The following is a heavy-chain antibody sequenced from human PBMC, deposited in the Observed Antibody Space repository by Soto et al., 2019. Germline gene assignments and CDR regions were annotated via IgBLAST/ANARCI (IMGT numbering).Heavy chain of an antibody. Sequence: QVQLQESGPGLVKPSQTLSLTCTVSAGSISSGGFFWNWIRQHPGKGLEWIGYTYYTGGTDYNPSLKSRVTISRDTSKNHLSLILGSVTAADTAMYYCARSTGTYFDYWGKGTPVTVSS. CDR2: TYYTGGT. CDR3: ARSTGTYFDY. D-gene: IGHD1-1*01. J-gene: IGHJ4*02. CDR1: AGSISSGGFF. V-gene: IGHV4-31*03.